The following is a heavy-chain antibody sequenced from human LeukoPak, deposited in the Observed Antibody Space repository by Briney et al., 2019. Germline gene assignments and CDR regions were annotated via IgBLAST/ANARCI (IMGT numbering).Heavy chain of an antibody. D-gene: IGHD3-22*01. CDR3: ARQTMYYYDSSGYYVGGFPYYFDY. CDR2: IYYGGST. V-gene: IGHV4-39*01. J-gene: IGHJ4*02. Sequence: SETLSLTCTVSGGSISSSSYYWGWIRQPPGKGLEWIGSIYYGGSTYYNPSLTSRVTISVDTSKNQFSLKLSSVTAADTAVYYCARQTMYYYDSSGYYVGGFPYYFDYWGQGTLVTVSS. CDR1: GGSISSSSYY.